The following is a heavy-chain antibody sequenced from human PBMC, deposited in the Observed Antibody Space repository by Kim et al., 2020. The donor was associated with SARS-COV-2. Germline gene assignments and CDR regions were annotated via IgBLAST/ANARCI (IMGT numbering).Heavy chain of an antibody. CDR3: ARHDYGDYLDAFDI. V-gene: IGHV4-34*01. CDR1: GGSFSGYY. J-gene: IGHJ3*02. CDR2: INHSGST. D-gene: IGHD4-17*01. Sequence: SETLSLTCAVYGGSFSGYYWSWIRQPPGKGLEWIGEINHSGSTNYNPSLKSRVTISVDTSKNQFSLKLSSVTAADTAVYYCARHDYGDYLDAFDIWGQGTMVTVSS.